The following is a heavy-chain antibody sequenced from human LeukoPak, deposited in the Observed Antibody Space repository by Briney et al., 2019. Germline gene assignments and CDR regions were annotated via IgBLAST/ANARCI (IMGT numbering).Heavy chain of an antibody. CDR3: ARDQWLVRYNWFDP. CDR2: INAGNGNT. V-gene: IGHV1-3*01. Sequence: ASVTVSCKASGYTFTSYAMHWVRQAPGQRLEWMGWINAGNGNTKYSQKFQGRVTITRDTSASTAYMELSSLRSEDTAVYYCARDQWLVRYNWFDPWGQGTLVTVSS. CDR1: GYTFTSYA. J-gene: IGHJ5*02. D-gene: IGHD6-19*01.